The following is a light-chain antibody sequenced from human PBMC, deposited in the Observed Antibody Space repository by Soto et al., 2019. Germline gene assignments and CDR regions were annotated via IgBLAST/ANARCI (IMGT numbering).Light chain of an antibody. Sequence: EIALTQSTVSLSLSPGESVTLSCRTSQTISGNYLSWYQRRPGQAPRLLIFGASIRATDIPARFSGSGSGRDFTLAITSLEPEDFAVYYCHQNYDLPWTFGQGTKLEMK. CDR3: HQNYDLPWT. CDR1: QTISGNY. V-gene: IGKV3D-7*01. CDR2: GAS. J-gene: IGKJ2*02.